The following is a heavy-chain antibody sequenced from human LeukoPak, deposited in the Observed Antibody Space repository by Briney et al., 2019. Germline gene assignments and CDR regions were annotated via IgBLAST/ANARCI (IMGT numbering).Heavy chain of an antibody. J-gene: IGHJ5*02. D-gene: IGHD6-19*01. CDR3: ARAGAMYISGWYWLYP. CDR1: GRSISKYY. V-gene: IGHV4-59*01. Sequence: SETLSLTCTVSGRSISKYYLHWIRQPPGKGLEWVGYIYYSGSTNYNPSLKSRVTISVYTYKDQFALKLSSVTAADTVVYYCARAGAMYISGWYWLYPWGEGTLVTVSS. CDR2: IYYSGST.